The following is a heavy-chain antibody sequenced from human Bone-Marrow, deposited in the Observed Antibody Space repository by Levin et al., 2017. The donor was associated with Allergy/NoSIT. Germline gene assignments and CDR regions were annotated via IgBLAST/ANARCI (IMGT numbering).Heavy chain of an antibody. J-gene: IGHJ6*02. D-gene: IGHD3-10*01. CDR3: ARKTSLPSGSYYYFGMDV. CDR1: GDSVSSNRST. Sequence: SETLSLTCVISGDSVSSNRSTWIWIRQSPSRGLEWLGKTYYRSKWYNDYAVSVKSRITINPDTSKNQFSLQVNSVTPEDTAVYYCARKTSLPSGSYYYFGMDVWGQGTTVTVSS. V-gene: IGHV6-1*01. CDR2: TYYRSKWYN.